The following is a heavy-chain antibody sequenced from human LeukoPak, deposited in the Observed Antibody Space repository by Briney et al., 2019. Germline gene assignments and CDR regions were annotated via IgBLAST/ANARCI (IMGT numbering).Heavy chain of an antibody. CDR1: GGSISSYY. CDR3: ARVDYYDSSGYTVGY. CDR2: IYTSGST. V-gene: IGHV4-4*07. Sequence: SETLSLTCTVSGGSISSYYWSWIRQPAGKGLEWIGRIYTSGSTNYNPSLKCRVTMSVDTSKNQFSLKLSSVTAADTAMYYCARVDYYDSSGYTVGYWGQGTLVTVSS. J-gene: IGHJ4*02. D-gene: IGHD3-22*01.